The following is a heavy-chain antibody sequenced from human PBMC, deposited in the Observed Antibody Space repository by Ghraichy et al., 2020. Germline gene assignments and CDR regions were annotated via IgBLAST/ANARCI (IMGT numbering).Heavy chain of an antibody. Sequence: GSLRLSCAASGFTFSSYGMHWVRQAPGKGLEWVTVISYDGGTIYYADSVKGRFTISRDNSKNSLYLQMNRLRAEDTAVYYCAKAQFYYDSRNYFHYWGQGTRGTVAS. CDR1: GFTFSSYG. CDR2: ISYDGGTI. J-gene: IGHJ4*02. V-gene: IGHV3-30*18. D-gene: IGHD3-22*01. CDR3: AKAQFYYDSRNYFHY.